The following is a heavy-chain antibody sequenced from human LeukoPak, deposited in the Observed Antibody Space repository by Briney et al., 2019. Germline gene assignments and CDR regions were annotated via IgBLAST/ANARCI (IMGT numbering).Heavy chain of an antibody. CDR1: GFTFSSYG. D-gene: IGHD3-16*02. CDR3: AKELSPPNYYYYGMDV. Sequence: PGGSLRLSCAASGFTFSSYGMHWVRQAPGKGLEWVAFIRYDGSNKYYADSVKSRFTISRDNSKNTLYLQMNSLRAEDTAVYYCAKELSPPNYYYYGMDVWGQGTTVTVSS. J-gene: IGHJ6*02. V-gene: IGHV3-30*02. CDR2: IRYDGSNK.